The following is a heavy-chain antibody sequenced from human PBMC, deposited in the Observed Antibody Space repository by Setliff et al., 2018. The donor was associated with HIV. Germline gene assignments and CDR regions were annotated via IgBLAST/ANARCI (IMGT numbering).Heavy chain of an antibody. CDR1: GGSFGDQF. D-gene: IGHD3-22*01. V-gene: IGHV4-34*01. J-gene: IGHJ5*02. CDR2: IYYSGST. CDR3: ASRIYYYDSSRVLREEGFDP. Sequence: PSETLSLTCAVYGGSFGDQFWNWIRQSPGKGLEWIGSIYYSGSTNYNPSLKSRVTISVDTSKSQFSLKLNSVTAADTAVYYCASRIYYYDSSRVLREEGFDPWGQGTLVTVYS.